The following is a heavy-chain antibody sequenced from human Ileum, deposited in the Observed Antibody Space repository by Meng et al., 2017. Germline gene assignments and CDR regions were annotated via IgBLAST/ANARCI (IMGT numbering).Heavy chain of an antibody. V-gene: IGHV4-4*02. CDR3: ARHGGYYQDF. CDR2: IDHLGIA. Sequence: QVQLPESGPGLVKASGTLSLTCSVSGASMSVVSYWSCVRQSPGKGLEWIGQIDHLGIAYYKPSLKSRVTMSIDQSKSQFSLRLTSVSAADTAVYYCARHGGYYQDFWGQGTLVTVSS. J-gene: IGHJ4*02. CDR1: GASMSVVSY. D-gene: IGHD4-23*01.